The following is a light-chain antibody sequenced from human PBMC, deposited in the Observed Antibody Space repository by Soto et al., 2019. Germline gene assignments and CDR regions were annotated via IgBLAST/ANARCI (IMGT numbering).Light chain of an antibody. CDR2: VAS. CDR1: QSISYY. Sequence: DIQMTQSPSSLSASVGDRVTITCRASQSISYYLSWYHQKPGKAPRLLISVASTLQSGVPSRFSGSGSGTDFTLTISSLQPEDFATYYCQQSSSYPRTFGPGTKLEIK. CDR3: QQSSSYPRT. V-gene: IGKV1-39*01. J-gene: IGKJ2*01.